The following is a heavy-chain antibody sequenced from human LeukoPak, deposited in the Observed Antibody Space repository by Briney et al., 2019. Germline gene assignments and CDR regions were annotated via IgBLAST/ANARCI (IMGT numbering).Heavy chain of an antibody. J-gene: IGHJ4*02. Sequence: GGPLRLSCPASGLTFSRYGSNWVGQAPGKGREWCPSISSSSSSIYYAASVKGRFTISRDNAQNSLYLQMNSLRAEDTAVHFCASMLLGGSGWYDYWGQGTLVTVSS. CDR3: ASMLLGGSGWYDY. V-gene: IGHV3-21*01. D-gene: IGHD6-19*01. CDR2: ISSSSSSI. CDR1: GLTFSRYG.